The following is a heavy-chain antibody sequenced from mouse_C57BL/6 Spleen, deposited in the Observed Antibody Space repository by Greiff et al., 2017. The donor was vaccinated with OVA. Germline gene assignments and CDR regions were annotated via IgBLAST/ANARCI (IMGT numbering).Heavy chain of an antibody. Sequence: VKLVESGAELVKPGASVKISCKASGYAFSSYWMNWVKQRPGKGLEWIGQIYPGDGDTNYNGKFKGKATLTADKSSSTAYMQLSSLTSKDSAVYFCARGTGPPYWYFDFWGTGTTVTVSS. CDR3: ARGTGPPYWYFDF. CDR2: IYPGDGDT. D-gene: IGHD4-1*01. V-gene: IGHV1-80*01. CDR1: GYAFSSYW. J-gene: IGHJ1*03.